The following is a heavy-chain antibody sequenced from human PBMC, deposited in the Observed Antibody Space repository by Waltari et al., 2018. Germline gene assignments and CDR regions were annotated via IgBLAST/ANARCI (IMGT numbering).Heavy chain of an antibody. D-gene: IGHD3-10*01. Sequence: QVQLQESGPGLVKPSETLSLTCTVSGGSISSHHLSWIRQPPGQGLEWIGYIYYRGSTNYNPSLKSRVTISVDTSKNQFSLKLSSVTAADTAVYYCARGINYYGSGSYLDYWGQGTLVTVSS. CDR3: ARGINYYGSGSYLDY. CDR2: IYYRGST. CDR1: GGSISSHH. V-gene: IGHV4-59*11. J-gene: IGHJ4*02.